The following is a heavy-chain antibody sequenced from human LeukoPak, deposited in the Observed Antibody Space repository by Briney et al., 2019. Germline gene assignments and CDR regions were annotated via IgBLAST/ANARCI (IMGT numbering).Heavy chain of an antibody. CDR3: ARVDGDYVDYYYYYGMDV. Sequence: SCKASGGTFSSYAMHWVRQAPGKGLEWVAVISYDGSNKYYTDSVKGRFTISRDNSKNTLYLQMNSLRAEDTAVYYCARVDGDYVDYYYYYGMDVWGQGTTVTVSS. J-gene: IGHJ6*02. V-gene: IGHV3-30*04. CDR1: GGTFSSYA. D-gene: IGHD4-17*01. CDR2: ISYDGSNK.